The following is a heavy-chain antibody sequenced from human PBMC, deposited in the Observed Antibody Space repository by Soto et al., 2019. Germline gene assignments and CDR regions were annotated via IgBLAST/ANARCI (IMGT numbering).Heavy chain of an antibody. CDR1: GFTFSSYE. Sequence: GGSLRLSCAASGFTFSSYEMNWVRQAPGKGLEWVSYISSSGSTIYCADSVKGRFTISRDNAKNSLYLQMNSLRAEDTAVYYCARDPIGDWFDPWGQGTLVTVSS. D-gene: IGHD3-16*01. V-gene: IGHV3-48*03. CDR2: ISSSGSTI. J-gene: IGHJ5*02. CDR3: ARDPIGDWFDP.